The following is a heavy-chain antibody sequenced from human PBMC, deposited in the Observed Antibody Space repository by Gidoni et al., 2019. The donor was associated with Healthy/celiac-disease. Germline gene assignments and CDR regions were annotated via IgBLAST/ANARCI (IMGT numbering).Heavy chain of an antibody. CDR2: MNPNSGNT. J-gene: IGHJ6*02. CDR1: GYTFTSYD. CDR3: ASFGIAAAPYYYYYGMDV. Sequence: QVQLVQSGAEVKKPGASVKVSCKASGYTFTSYDINWVRQATGQGLEWMGWMNPNSGNTGYAQKFQGRVTMTRNTSISTAYMELSSLRSEDTAVYYCASFGIAAAPYYYYYGMDVWGQGTTVTVSS. D-gene: IGHD6-13*01. V-gene: IGHV1-8*01.